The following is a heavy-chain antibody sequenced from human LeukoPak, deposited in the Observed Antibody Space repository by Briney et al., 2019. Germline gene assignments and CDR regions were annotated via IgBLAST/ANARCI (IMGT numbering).Heavy chain of an antibody. CDR2: IYYSGST. V-gene: IGHV4-59*11. J-gene: IGHJ3*02. CDR3: ARALGGTYAFDI. CDR1: GGPISSHY. D-gene: IGHD1-1*01. Sequence: KPSETLSLTCTVSGGPISSHYWSWIRQPPGKGLEWIGYIYYSGSTNYNPSLKSRVTISVDTSKNQFSLKLSSVTAADTAVYYCARALGGTYAFDIWGQGTMVTVSS.